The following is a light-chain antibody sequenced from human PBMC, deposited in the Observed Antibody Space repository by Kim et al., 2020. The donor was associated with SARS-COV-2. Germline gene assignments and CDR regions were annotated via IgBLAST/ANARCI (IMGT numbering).Light chain of an antibody. CDR2: GG. V-gene: IGKV1-16*02. CDR3: QQYSSYPRT. J-gene: IGKJ1*01. CDR1: QGINNY. Sequence: DIQMTQSPTSLSASVGDRVTITCRASQGINNYLVWFQQKPRKAPKSLIYGGSSEFSSSGSGTHFILTINNLQPEDFATYYCQQYSSYPRTFGQGTKVDIK.